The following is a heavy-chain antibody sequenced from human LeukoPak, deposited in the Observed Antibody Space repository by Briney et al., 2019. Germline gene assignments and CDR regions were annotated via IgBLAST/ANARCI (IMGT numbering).Heavy chain of an antibody. J-gene: IGHJ4*02. CDR3: ARDLGARGH. V-gene: IGHV3-21*01. Sequence: PGGSLRLSCAASGFTFSDYTMNWVRQAPGRGLEWLASISICSSVIYYADSVKGRFTISRDNAKNTLFLQMDSLRVEDTGHYYCARDLGARGHWGQGALVIVSS. D-gene: IGHD3-16*01. CDR2: ISICSSVI. CDR1: GFTFSDYT.